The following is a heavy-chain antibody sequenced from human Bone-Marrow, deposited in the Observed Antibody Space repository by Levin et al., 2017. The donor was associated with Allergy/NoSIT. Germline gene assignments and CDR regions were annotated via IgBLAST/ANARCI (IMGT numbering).Heavy chain of an antibody. CDR2: TRNKANRDTT. J-gene: IGHJ3*01. CDR3: HHGCSATSCYPY. Sequence: GGSLRLSCAASGFTLSDHYMDWVRQAPGKGLEWVGRTRNKANRDTTEYAASVKGSFTISRDDSKNSLYLQMNSLTTEATAVYYCHHGCSATSCYPYWGQGTLVTVSS. D-gene: IGHD2-2*01. CDR1: GFTLSDHY. V-gene: IGHV3-72*01.